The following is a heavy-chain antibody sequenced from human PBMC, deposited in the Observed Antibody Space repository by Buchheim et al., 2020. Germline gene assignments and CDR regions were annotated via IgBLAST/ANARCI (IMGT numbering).Heavy chain of an antibody. CDR3: ARDHYDFWSGSGYGMDV. CDR1: GFTFSSYE. Sequence: EVQLVESGGGLVQPGGSLRLSCAASGFTFSSYEMNWVRQAPGKGLEWVSYISSSGSPIYYADSVKGRFTISRDNDKNSLYLQMNSLRAEDTAVYYCARDHYDFWSGSGYGMDVWGQGTT. D-gene: IGHD3-3*01. V-gene: IGHV3-48*03. CDR2: ISSSGSPI. J-gene: IGHJ6*02.